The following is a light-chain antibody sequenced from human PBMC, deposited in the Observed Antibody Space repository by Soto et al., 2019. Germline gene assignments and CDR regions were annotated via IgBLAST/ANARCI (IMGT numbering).Light chain of an antibody. CDR2: DVN. V-gene: IGLV2-14*03. CDR1: SSDIGAYNF. CDR3: TSWTTSTTMI. J-gene: IGLJ2*01. Sequence: QSVLTQPASVSGSPGQSITISCTGTSSDIGAYNFVSWCQQHPGKAPKLMLYDVNIRPSGVSNRFSGSKSGNTASLTISGLQVEDEADYYCTSWTTSTTMIFGGGTKVTVL.